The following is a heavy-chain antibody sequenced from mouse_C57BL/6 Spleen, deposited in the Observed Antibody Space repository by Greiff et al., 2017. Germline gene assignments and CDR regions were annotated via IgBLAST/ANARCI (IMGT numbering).Heavy chain of an antibody. J-gene: IGHJ2*01. CDR2: IDPETGGT. Sequence: VKLMESGAELVRPGASVTLSCKASGYTFTDYEMHWVKQTPVHGLEWIGAIDPETGGTAYNQKFKGKAILTADKSSSTAYMELRSLTSEDSAVYYCTRGWLYWGQGTTLTVSS. CDR3: TRGWLY. D-gene: IGHD2-3*01. V-gene: IGHV1-15*01. CDR1: GYTFTDYE.